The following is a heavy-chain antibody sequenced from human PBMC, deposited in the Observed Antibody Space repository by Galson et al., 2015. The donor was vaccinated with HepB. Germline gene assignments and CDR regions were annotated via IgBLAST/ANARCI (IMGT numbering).Heavy chain of an antibody. CDR1: GFTVSSNY. CDR2: IYSGGST. Sequence: SLRLSCAASGFTVSSNYMSWVRQAPGKGLEWVSVIYSGGSTYYADSVKGRFTISRDNSKNTLYLQMNSLRAEDTAVYYCARDRLGIFKAFDIWGQGTMVTVSS. CDR3: ARDRLGIFKAFDI. V-gene: IGHV3-66*02. J-gene: IGHJ3*02. D-gene: IGHD7-27*01.